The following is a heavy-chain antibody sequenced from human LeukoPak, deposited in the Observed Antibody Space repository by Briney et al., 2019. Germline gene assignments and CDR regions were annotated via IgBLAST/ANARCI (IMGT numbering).Heavy chain of an antibody. D-gene: IGHD3-9*01. CDR2: IYYSGST. V-gene: IGHV4-39*01. CDR3: ARQLLLRYFDWLFTISNGHAFDI. CDR1: GGSISSSSYY. J-gene: IGHJ3*02. Sequence: SETLSLTCTVSGGSISSSSYYWGGIRQPPGKGLEWIGSIYYSGSTYYNPSLKSRVTISVDTSKNQFSLKLSSVTAADTAVYYCARQLLLRYFDWLFTISNGHAFDIWGQGTMVTVSS.